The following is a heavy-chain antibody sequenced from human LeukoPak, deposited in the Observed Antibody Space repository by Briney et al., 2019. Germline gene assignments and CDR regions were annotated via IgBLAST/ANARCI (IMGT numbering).Heavy chain of an antibody. CDR1: GFTFSDYS. Sequence: GGPLRLSCAVSGFTFSDYSMKWVRQAPGKGLEWVSSISSASSYKYYGDSVKGRFTISRDNAKNSLYLQMNSLRAEDTAVYYCARGPTLIGVAGTWPLDDWGQGTLVIVSS. CDR3: ARGPTLIGVAGTWPLDD. J-gene: IGHJ4*02. V-gene: IGHV3-21*01. D-gene: IGHD6-19*01. CDR2: ISSASSYK.